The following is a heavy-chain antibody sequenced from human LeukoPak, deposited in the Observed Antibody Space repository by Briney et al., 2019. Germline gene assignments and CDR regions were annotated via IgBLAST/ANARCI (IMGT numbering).Heavy chain of an antibody. CDR1: GGSISSYY. CDR3: ARGLSGDSSGYYYSYYYMDV. J-gene: IGHJ6*03. CDR2: IYYSGST. V-gene: IGHV4-59*12. D-gene: IGHD3-22*01. Sequence: SETLSLTCTVSGGSISSYYWSWIRQPPGKGLEWIGYIYYSGSTNYNPSLKSRVTISVDTSKNQFSLKLSSVTAADTAVYYCARGLSGDSSGYYYSYYYMDVWGKGTTVTVSS.